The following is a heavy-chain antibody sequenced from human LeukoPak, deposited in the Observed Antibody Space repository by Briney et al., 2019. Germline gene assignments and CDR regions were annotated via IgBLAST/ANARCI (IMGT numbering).Heavy chain of an antibody. CDR2: IRSKSYGGIT. J-gene: IGHJ4*02. V-gene: IGHV3-49*05. CDR3: TIQSRPGFFFDY. CDR1: GFTFGDYA. Sequence: NPGRSLRLSCTASGFTFGDYAMSWFRQAPGKGLEWVGFIRSKSYGGITEYAASVKGRFTISRDDAKSIAYLQMSSLKTEDTALYYCTIQSRPGFFFDYWGQGTLVTVSP.